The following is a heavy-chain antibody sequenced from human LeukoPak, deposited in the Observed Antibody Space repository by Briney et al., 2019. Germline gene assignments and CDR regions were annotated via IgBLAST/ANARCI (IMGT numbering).Heavy chain of an antibody. CDR2: IYYSGST. Sequence: SETLSLTCTVSGGSISSYYWSWIRQPPGKGLEWIGYIYYSGSTNYNPSLKSRVTISVDRSKNQFSLKLKYVSAADTAVYYCARGRDGYNPFDFWGQGTLVTVSS. CDR3: ARGRDGYNPFDF. CDR1: GGSISSYY. D-gene: IGHD5-24*01. V-gene: IGHV4-59*01. J-gene: IGHJ4*02.